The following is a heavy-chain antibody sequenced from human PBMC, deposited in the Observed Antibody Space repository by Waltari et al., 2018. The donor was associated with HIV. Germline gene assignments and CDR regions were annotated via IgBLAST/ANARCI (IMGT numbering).Heavy chain of an antibody. Sequence: EVQLVESGGGLVQPAGSLRLSCAASGFTFSSYWMHWVRQAPGKGLVWVSRINSDGSSTSYADSVKGRFTISRDNAKNTLYLQMNSLRAEDTAVYYCARGFFSRYYYYGMDVWGQGTTVTVSS. CDR1: GFTFSSYW. V-gene: IGHV3-74*01. CDR2: INSDGSST. J-gene: IGHJ6*02. CDR3: ARGFFSRYYYYGMDV. D-gene: IGHD3-10*01.